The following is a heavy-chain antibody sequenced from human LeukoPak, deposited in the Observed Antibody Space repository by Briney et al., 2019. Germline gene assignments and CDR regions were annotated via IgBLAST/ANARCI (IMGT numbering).Heavy chain of an antibody. CDR2: ISGSGSTT. Sequence: GGSLRLSCATSALSFGGYAMSWVRQAPGKGLEWVSAISGSGSTTYYADSVRGRFSISRDNSGNTLYLQMNSLSAEDTAVYYCAKAFRGYTGSYFDYWGQGTLVTVSS. CDR3: AKAFRGYTGSYFDY. J-gene: IGHJ4*02. D-gene: IGHD1-26*01. CDR1: ALSFGGYA. V-gene: IGHV3-23*01.